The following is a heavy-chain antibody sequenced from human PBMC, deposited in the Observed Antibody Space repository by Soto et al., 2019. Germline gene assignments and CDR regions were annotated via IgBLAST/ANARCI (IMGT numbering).Heavy chain of an antibody. Sequence: SETLSLTCTVSGTSITSGGYYWSWIRQPPGKGLEWIGYMYNTGSTVYNPSFKSRVTISVDTSKNQFSLKLNSVTAADTAVYYCARDLWGYCGTDCYPLDVWGQGTTVTVSS. CDR3: ARDLWGYCGTDCYPLDV. CDR2: MYNTGST. CDR1: GTSITSGGYY. J-gene: IGHJ6*02. D-gene: IGHD2-21*02. V-gene: IGHV4-61*08.